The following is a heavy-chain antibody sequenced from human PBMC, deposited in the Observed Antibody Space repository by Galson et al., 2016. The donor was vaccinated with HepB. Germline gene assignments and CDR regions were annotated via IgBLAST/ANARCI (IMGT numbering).Heavy chain of an antibody. CDR3: VRHDCSGGSCYLFDP. J-gene: IGHJ5*02. CDR1: GYNFATYW. D-gene: IGHD2-15*01. Sequence: QSGAEVKKPGESLNISCRAYGYNFATYWIGWVRQRPGTGLEWMGIVYPDDSDTRYGPSFQGQVTISADKSITTAYLRLSTLKASDTAIYYCVRHDCSGGSCYLFDPWGQGTLVTVSS. V-gene: IGHV5-51*01. CDR2: VYPDDSDT.